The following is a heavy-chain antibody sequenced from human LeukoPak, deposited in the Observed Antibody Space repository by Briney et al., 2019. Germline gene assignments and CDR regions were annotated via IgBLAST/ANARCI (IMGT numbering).Heavy chain of an antibody. CDR2: IYYSGST. CDR1: GGSISSISYY. J-gene: IGHJ6*02. D-gene: IGHD2-2*01. Sequence: TLSLTCTISGGSISSISYYWGWIRQPPGKGLEWVGYIYYSGSTYYNPSLKSRVTISVDTSKNQFSLKLSSVTAADTAVYYCANLGVPAARGMDVWGQGTTVTVSS. V-gene: IGHV4-30-4*08. CDR3: ANLGVPAARGMDV.